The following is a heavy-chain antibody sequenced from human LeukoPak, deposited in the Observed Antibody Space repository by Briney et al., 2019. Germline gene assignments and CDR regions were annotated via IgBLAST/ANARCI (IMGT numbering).Heavy chain of an antibody. CDR3: ARGATGTTLGLAFDI. Sequence: SETLSLTCTVSGGSISSYYWSWIRQPAGKGLEWIGRIYTSGSTNYNPSLKSRVTMSVDTSKNQVSLKLSSVTAADTAVYYCARGATGTTLGLAFDIWGQGTMVTVSS. CDR2: IYTSGST. J-gene: IGHJ3*02. V-gene: IGHV4-4*07. D-gene: IGHD1-7*01. CDR1: GGSISSYY.